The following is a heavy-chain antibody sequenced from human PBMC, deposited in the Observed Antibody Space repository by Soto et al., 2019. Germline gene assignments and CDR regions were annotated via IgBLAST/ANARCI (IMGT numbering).Heavy chain of an antibody. Sequence: GGSLSLSCAASGFTFSSYAMSWVRQAPGKGLEWVSSITSTGDRAYYADSVKGRFTVSRDNSKNTLYLQMNSLRAEDTAVYYCAKYYMVTRSPFDYWGQGTLVTSPQ. J-gene: IGHJ4*02. D-gene: IGHD5-18*01. CDR3: AKYYMVTRSPFDY. CDR1: GFTFSSYA. CDR2: ITSTGDRA. V-gene: IGHV3-23*01.